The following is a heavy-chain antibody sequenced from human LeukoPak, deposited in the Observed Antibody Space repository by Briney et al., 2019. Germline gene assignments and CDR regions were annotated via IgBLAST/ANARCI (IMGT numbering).Heavy chain of an antibody. CDR3: AREAIGRSGYYLYDY. V-gene: IGHV4-61*01. J-gene: IGHJ4*02. CDR1: GGSVSSGSYY. Sequence: LETLSLTCTVSGGSVSSGSYYWSWIRQPPGKGLEWIGYIYYSGSTNYNPSLKSRVTISVDTSKNQFSLKLSSVTAADTAVYYCAREAIGRSGYYLYDYWGQGTLVTVSS. CDR2: IYYSGST. D-gene: IGHD3-3*01.